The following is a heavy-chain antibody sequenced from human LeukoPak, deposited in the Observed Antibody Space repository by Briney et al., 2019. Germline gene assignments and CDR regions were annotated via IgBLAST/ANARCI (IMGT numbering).Heavy chain of an antibody. J-gene: IGHJ3*02. Sequence: GASVKVSCKASGYTFTSYGISWVRQAPGQGLEWMGWTSAYNGNTNYTQKLQGRVTMTTDTSTSTAYMELRSLRSDDTAVYYCARDEDIVVVVAATGGAFDIWGQGTMVTVSS. CDR2: TSAYNGNT. D-gene: IGHD2-15*01. V-gene: IGHV1-18*01. CDR1: GYTFTSYG. CDR3: ARDEDIVVVVAATGGAFDI.